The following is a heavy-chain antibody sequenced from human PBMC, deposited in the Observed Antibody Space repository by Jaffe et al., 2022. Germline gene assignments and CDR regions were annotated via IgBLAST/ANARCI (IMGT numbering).Heavy chain of an antibody. CDR2: INPNSGGT. J-gene: IGHJ5*02. CDR3: ARSMGSGYYLRVNNWFDP. V-gene: IGHV1-2*06. Sequence: QVQLVQSGAEVKKPGASVKVSCKASGYTFTGYYMHWVRQAPGQGLEWMGRINPNSGGTNYAQKFQGRVTMTRDTSISTAYMELSRLRSDDTAVYYCARSMGSGYYLRVNNWFDPWGQGTLVTVSS. D-gene: IGHD3-3*01. CDR1: GYTFTGYY.